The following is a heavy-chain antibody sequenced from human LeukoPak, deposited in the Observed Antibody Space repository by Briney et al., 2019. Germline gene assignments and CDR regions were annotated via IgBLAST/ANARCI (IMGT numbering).Heavy chain of an antibody. V-gene: IGHV4-59*08. Sequence: PSETLSLTCTVSGGSSIDYLWSWIRQPPGKGLECIGYIYYSGSTNYNPSLKSRVAISLDTSKTHFSLSLTSVTAADTAVYYCARRSVGAPVQFVWGKGTTSTVSS. CDR2: IYYSGST. D-gene: IGHD1-26*01. CDR1: GGSSIDYL. J-gene: IGHJ6*04. CDR3: ARRSVGAPVQFV.